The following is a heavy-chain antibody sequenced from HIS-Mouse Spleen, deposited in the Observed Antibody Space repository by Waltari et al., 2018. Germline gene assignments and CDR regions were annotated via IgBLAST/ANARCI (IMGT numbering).Heavy chain of an antibody. CDR3: EGVYGSGSYYFDY. D-gene: IGHD3-10*01. J-gene: IGHJ4*02. CDR2: ISYDGSNK. V-gene: IGHV3-30*03. Sequence: RGLEWVAVISYDGSNKYYADSVKGRFTISRDNSKNTLYLQMNSLRAEDTAVYYCEGVYGSGSYYFDYWGQGTLVTVSS.